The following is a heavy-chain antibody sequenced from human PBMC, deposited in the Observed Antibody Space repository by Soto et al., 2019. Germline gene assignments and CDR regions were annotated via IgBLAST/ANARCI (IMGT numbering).Heavy chain of an antibody. CDR2: IYYSGST. CDR1: GGSISSGGYY. J-gene: IGHJ4*02. Sequence: SETLSLTCTVSGGSISSGGYYWSWIRQHPGKGLEWIGYIYYSGSTYYNPSLKSRVTISVDTSKNQFSLKLSSVTAADTAVYYCARAGRYYDLWSGYYLDYWGQGTLVTVSS. D-gene: IGHD3-3*01. V-gene: IGHV4-31*03. CDR3: ARAGRYYDLWSGYYLDY.